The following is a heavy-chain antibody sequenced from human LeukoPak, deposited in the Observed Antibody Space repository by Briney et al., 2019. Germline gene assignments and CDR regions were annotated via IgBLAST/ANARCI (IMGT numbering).Heavy chain of an antibody. V-gene: IGHV3-7*01. Sequence: PGESLRLSCAASGFTFNNYNMNWVRQAPGKGLEWVANIKQDGSEKYYVDSVKGRFTISRDNAKNSLYLQMNSLRAEDTAVYYCARPGYDFWSGYYFDYWGQGTLVTVSS. CDR2: IKQDGSEK. J-gene: IGHJ4*02. D-gene: IGHD3-3*01. CDR3: ARPGYDFWSGYYFDY. CDR1: GFTFNNYN.